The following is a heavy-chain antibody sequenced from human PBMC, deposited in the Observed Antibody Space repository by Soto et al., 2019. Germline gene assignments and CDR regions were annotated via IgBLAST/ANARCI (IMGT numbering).Heavy chain of an antibody. CDR2: INFSAGTT. Sequence: QVQLVQSGAELKKPGVSVKVSCKASGYPFTTYFMNWVRQAPGQGLEWLGVINFSAGTTSYAQKFQGRVTMTRDTSTSTAYMELSCLRSEDTAVYYCATPGQSSGWSSYAMGVWGQGTTVTVSS. CDR3: ATPGQSSGWSSYAMGV. D-gene: IGHD6-19*01. V-gene: IGHV1-46*01. CDR1: GYPFTTYF. J-gene: IGHJ6*02.